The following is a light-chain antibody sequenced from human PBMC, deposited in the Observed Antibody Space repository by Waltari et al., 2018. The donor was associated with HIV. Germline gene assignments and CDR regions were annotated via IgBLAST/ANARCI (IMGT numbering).Light chain of an antibody. J-gene: IGLJ2*01. CDR3: ASWDDNLGHWI. CDR1: KSHIGSNF. V-gene: IGLV1-47*01. Sequence: QPKMTQAPSASKTPGQRITMSCSGTKSHIGSNFIYWYQQIAGAAPRLVMARNDQRPAGVPDRFSGTKSGTSAFLAITGLRLDDEATYFCASWDDNLGHWIFGGGTKLTVL. CDR2: RND.